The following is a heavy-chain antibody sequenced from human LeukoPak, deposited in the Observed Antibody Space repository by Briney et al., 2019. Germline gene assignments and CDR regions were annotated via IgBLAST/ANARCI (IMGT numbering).Heavy chain of an antibody. CDR1: GFTFSGYA. Sequence: PGGSLRLSCAASGFTFSGYAMSWVRQAPGKGLEWVSAISGSGGSTYYADSVKGRFTISRDNSKNTLYLQMNSLRAEDTAVYYCAKSGGSSGWYYFDYWDQGTLVTVSS. D-gene: IGHD6-19*01. CDR2: ISGSGGST. V-gene: IGHV3-23*01. J-gene: IGHJ4*02. CDR3: AKSGGSSGWYYFDY.